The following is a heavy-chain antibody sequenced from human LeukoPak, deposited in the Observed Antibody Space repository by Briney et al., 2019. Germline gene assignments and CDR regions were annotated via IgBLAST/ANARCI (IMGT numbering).Heavy chain of an antibody. CDR3: ARQYYYGSGSYY. CDR2: IYHSGST. D-gene: IGHD3-10*01. V-gene: IGHV4-38-2*02. CDR1: GYSISSDYY. Sequence: SETLSLTCTVSGYSISSDYYWGWIRQPPGKGLEWIGSIYHSGSTYYKPSLKSRVTISVDTSKNQFSLKLSSVTAADTAVYYCARQYYYGSGSYYWGQGTLVTVSS. J-gene: IGHJ4*02.